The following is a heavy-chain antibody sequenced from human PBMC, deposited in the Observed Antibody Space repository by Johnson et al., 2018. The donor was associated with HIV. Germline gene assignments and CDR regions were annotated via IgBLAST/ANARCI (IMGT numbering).Heavy chain of an antibody. V-gene: IGHV3-48*04. D-gene: IGHD2-21*01. CDR1: RFSFINFG. CDR2: ISSSGNPI. J-gene: IGHJ3*02. Sequence: VKLVESGGGVVQPGRSLRLSCAASRFSFINFGMSWVRQAPGKGLEWVSYISSSGNPIYYADSVKGRFTISRDNAKNSLYLQMNSLRAEDTAVYYCARDWVIGDAFDIWGQGTKVTVSS. CDR3: ARDWVIGDAFDI.